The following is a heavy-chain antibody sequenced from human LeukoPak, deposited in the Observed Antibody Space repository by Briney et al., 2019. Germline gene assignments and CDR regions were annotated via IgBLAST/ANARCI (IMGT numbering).Heavy chain of an antibody. CDR3: ARGCKDIVANYYYYYMDV. Sequence: ASVKVSCKASGYTFTSYDINWVRQATGQGLEWMGWMNPNSGNTGYAQKFQGRVTMTRNTSISTAYMELSSLRSEDTAVYYCARGCKDIVANYYYYYMDVWGKGTTVTISS. D-gene: IGHD2-15*01. CDR2: MNPNSGNT. CDR1: GYTFTSYD. V-gene: IGHV1-8*01. J-gene: IGHJ6*03.